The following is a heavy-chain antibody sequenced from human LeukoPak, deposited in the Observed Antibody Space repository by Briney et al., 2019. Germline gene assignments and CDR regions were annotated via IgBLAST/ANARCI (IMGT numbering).Heavy chain of an antibody. V-gene: IGHV4-39*01. CDR1: GGSISSSSYY. Sequence: SETLSLTCTVSGGSISSSSYYWGWIRQPPGKGLEWIGSIYYSGSTYYNPSLKSRVTISVDTSKNQFSLKLSSVTAADTAVYYCASRRAGNYDILTGYYNMDFDYWGQGTLVTVSS. D-gene: IGHD3-9*01. J-gene: IGHJ4*02. CDR3: ASRRAGNYDILTGYYNMDFDY. CDR2: IYYSGST.